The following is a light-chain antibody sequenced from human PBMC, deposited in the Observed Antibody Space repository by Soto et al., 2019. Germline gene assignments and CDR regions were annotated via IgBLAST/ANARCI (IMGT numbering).Light chain of an antibody. CDR3: QQYGSSQWT. CDR2: AAS. CDR1: QSVSSSY. J-gene: IGKJ1*01. Sequence: EIVLTQSPGTLSLSPGEGATLSCRASQSVSSSYLVWHQQKPGQAPRLLIYAASRRATGIPDRFSGSGSGTDFTLTISRLEHEDFDVYYCQQYGSSQWTLGQGTKVDIK. V-gene: IGKV3-20*01.